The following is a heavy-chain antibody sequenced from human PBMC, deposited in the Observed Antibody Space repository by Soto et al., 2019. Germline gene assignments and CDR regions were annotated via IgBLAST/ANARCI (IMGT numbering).Heavy chain of an antibody. CDR1: GITVNSDY. D-gene: IGHD4-17*01. J-gene: IGHJ5*02. Sequence: EVQLVESGGGLIQPGGYLRISCAASGITVNSDYMSWVRQAPGKGLEWVSVIYTGGSTYYADSVKGRFTFSRDNSKNTLYLQMNSLRAEDTAVYYCARAYGGNPALFDPWGQGTLVTVSS. CDR3: ARAYGGNPALFDP. CDR2: IYTGGST. V-gene: IGHV3-53*01.